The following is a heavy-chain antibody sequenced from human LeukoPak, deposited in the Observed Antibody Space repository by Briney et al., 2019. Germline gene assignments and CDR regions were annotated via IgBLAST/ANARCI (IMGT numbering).Heavy chain of an antibody. D-gene: IGHD1-1*01. V-gene: IGHV4-4*07. J-gene: IGHJ6*03. CDR2: IYTSGST. CDR3: ASKTTTLGYYYYYYMDV. Sequence: PSETLSLTWTVSGGSISSYYWSWIRQPAGKGLEWIGRIYTSGSTNYNPSLKSRVTMSVDTSKNQFSLKLSSVTAADTAVYYCASKTTTLGYYYYYYMDVWGKGTTVTVSS. CDR1: GGSISSYY.